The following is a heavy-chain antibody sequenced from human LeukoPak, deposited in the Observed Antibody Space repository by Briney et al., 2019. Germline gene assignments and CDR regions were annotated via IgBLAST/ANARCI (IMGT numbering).Heavy chain of an antibody. Sequence: GGSLRLSCVVSGFTFSSYDMHWVRQAPGKGLEWVAVIWYDGSNKYYADSVKGRFTISRDNSKNTRYLQMNSLRAEDTAVYYCARGLDLGYFQHWGQGTLVTVSS. D-gene: IGHD4-11*01. CDR1: GFTFSSYD. V-gene: IGHV3-33*01. CDR2: IWYDGSNK. CDR3: ARGLDLGYFQH. J-gene: IGHJ1*01.